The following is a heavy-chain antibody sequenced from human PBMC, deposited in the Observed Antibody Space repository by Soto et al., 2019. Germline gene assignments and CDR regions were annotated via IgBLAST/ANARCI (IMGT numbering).Heavy chain of an antibody. Sequence: SVKVSCKASGGTFSSYAISWVRQAPGQGLEWMGGIIPIFGTANYAQKFQGRVTITADKSTSTAYMELSSLRSEDTAVYYCASSRYCSSTSCLTNYYYYSMDVWGQGTTVTVSS. J-gene: IGHJ6*02. CDR1: GGTFSSYA. V-gene: IGHV1-69*06. D-gene: IGHD2-2*01. CDR2: IIPIFGTA. CDR3: ASSRYCSSTSCLTNYYYYSMDV.